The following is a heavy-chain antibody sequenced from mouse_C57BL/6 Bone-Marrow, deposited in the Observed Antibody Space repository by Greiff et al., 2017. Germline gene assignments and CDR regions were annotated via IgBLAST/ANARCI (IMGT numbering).Heavy chain of an antibody. D-gene: IGHD1-1*01. J-gene: IGHJ2*01. CDR2: IDPSDSYT. CDR1: GYTFTSYW. V-gene: IGHV1-69*01. Sequence: VQLQQPGAELVMPGASVKLSCKASGYTFTSYWMHWVKQRPGKGLEWIGEIDPSDSYTNYNQKFKGKSTLTVDKSSSTAYMQLSSLTSEDSAVYYCAREGTVVAFDYWGQGTTLTVSS. CDR3: AREGTVVAFDY.